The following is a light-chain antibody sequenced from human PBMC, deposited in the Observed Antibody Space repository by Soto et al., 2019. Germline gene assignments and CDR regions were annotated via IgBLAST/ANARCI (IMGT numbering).Light chain of an antibody. J-gene: IGLJ2*01. CDR1: TGAVTSGHY. CDR3: FLFYSGVIV. V-gene: IGLV7-46*01. CDR2: DTN. Sequence: QAVVTQESSLTVSPGGTVTLTCASSTGAVTSGHYPFWFQQKPGQAPRTLIFDTNKKLSWTPARFSGSLLGGKAALTLSGAQHQDEAEYYCFLFYSGVIVFGGGTKLTVL.